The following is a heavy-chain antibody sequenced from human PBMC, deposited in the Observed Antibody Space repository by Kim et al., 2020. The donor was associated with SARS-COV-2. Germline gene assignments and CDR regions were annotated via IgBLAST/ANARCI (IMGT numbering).Heavy chain of an antibody. J-gene: IGHJ4*02. CDR1: GYTFTGYY. V-gene: IGHV1-2*04. CDR2: INPNSGGT. CDR3: GRGGMTTVTIVDY. D-gene: IGHD4-17*01. Sequence: ASVKVSCKASGYTFTGYYMHWVRQAPGQGLEWMGWINPNSGGTNYAQKFQGWVTMTRDTSISTAYMELSRLRSDDTAVYYCGRGGMTTVTIVDYWGQGTLVTVSS.